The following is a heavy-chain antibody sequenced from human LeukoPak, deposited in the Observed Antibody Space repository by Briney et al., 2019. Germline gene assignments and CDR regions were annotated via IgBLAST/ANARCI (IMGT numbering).Heavy chain of an antibody. J-gene: IGHJ4*02. Sequence: PGGSLRLSCAASGVTSSDYSMNGVRQAPGKGLEWVSSINVRGTHIYYADSVKGRFTISRDNTKNSLYLQMHSLRAEDTAVYYCARGYDSSGYYPGALDDWGQGNVVTVSS. CDR3: ARGYDSSGYYPGALDD. D-gene: IGHD3-22*01. CDR2: INVRGTHI. CDR1: GVTSSDYS. V-gene: IGHV3-21*01.